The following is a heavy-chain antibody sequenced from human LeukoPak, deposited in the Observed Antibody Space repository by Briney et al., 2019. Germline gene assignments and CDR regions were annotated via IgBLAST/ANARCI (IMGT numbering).Heavy chain of an antibody. CDR1: GYTFTGYY. CDR3: ARDWEGLGEYWYFDL. Sequence: VASVKVSCKASGYTFTGYYMHWVRQAPGQGLERMGWINPNSGGTNYAQKFQGRVTMTRDTSISTAYMELSRLRSDDTAVYYCARDWEGLGEYWYFDLWGRGTLVTVSS. V-gene: IGHV1-2*02. J-gene: IGHJ2*01. D-gene: IGHD1-26*01. CDR2: INPNSGGT.